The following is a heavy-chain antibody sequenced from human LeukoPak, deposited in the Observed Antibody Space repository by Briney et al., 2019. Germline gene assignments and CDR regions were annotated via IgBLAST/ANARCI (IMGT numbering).Heavy chain of an antibody. J-gene: IGHJ5*02. Sequence: ASVKVSCKTSEYTFTNYDINWVRQATGQGLEWMGWINPNSGNTGYTQKFQGRVTMTRNTSLTTAYMELTSLKSEDTAVYYCARSLGTYWGKDFLNWFDPWGQGTLVTVSS. CDR3: ARSLGTYWGKDFLNWFDP. CDR2: INPNSGNT. D-gene: IGHD3-16*01. CDR1: EYTFTNYD. V-gene: IGHV1-8*01.